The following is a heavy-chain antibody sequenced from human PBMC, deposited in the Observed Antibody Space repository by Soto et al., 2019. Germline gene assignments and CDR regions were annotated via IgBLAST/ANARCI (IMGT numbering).Heavy chain of an antibody. J-gene: IGHJ3*02. CDR1: GGSISGYD. Sequence: SETLCLTCTVAGGSISGYDWSWIRQPPGKGLEWIGYIYYSGSTNYNPSLKSRVTISVDTSKNQFSLKLSSVTAADTAVYYCARGHSSGWIDAFDIWGQGTMVTVSS. CDR3: ARGHSSGWIDAFDI. D-gene: IGHD6-19*01. CDR2: IYYSGST. V-gene: IGHV4-59*01.